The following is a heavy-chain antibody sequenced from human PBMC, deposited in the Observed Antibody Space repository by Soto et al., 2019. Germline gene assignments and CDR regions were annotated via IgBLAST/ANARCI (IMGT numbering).Heavy chain of an antibody. CDR1: GGSISSSTYY. V-gene: IGHV4-39*01. Sequence: SETLSLTCSVSGGSISSSTYYWGWIRQHPGKGPEWIGNIYYSGSTYYNQSLKSRVTISVDTSKNQFSLKLTSVTAADTAVYYCETTPDYGDYRWFDPWGQGTLVTVSS. D-gene: IGHD4-17*01. CDR3: ETTPDYGDYRWFDP. J-gene: IGHJ5*02. CDR2: IYYSGST.